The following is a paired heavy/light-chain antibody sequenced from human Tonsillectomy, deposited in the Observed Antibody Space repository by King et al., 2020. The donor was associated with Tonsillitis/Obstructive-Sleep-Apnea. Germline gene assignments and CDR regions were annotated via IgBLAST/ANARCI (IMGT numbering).Heavy chain of an antibody. D-gene: IGHD2-15*01. V-gene: IGHV3-11*05. CDR2: ISSSSTFT. J-gene: IGHJ3*02. CDR3: ARVTIDIVAFPDVAFDI. CDR1: GFTFSDYY. Sequence: VQLVESGGGLVKPGGSLRLSCAASGFTFSDYYMTWIRQASGKGLEWVSYISSSSTFTDYADSVKGRFTISRDNAKNSLYLQMHSLRAEDTAVYYCARVTIDIVAFPDVAFDIWGQGAMVTVSS.
Light chain of an antibody. V-gene: IGKV3-20*01. Sequence: EIVLTQSPGTLSLSPGERATLSCRASQRVSSSYLAWYQQKPGQAPRLVIYGASSRATGIPDRFSGSGSGTDFTLTISRLEPEDVAVYYCQQYGSSPIFTFGPGTKVEI. J-gene: IGKJ3*01. CDR3: QQYGSSPIFT. CDR2: GAS. CDR1: QRVSSSY.